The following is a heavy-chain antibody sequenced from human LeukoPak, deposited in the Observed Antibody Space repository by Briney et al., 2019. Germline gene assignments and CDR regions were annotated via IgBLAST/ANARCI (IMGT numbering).Heavy chain of an antibody. J-gene: IGHJ4*02. Sequence: SETLSLTCTVSGYSISSGYYWGWIRQPPGKGLEWIGSIYHSGSTYYNPSLKSRVTISVDTSKNQFSLKLSSVTAADTAVYYCARVGMATITMKTYYFDYWGQGTLVTVSS. D-gene: IGHD5-24*01. CDR2: IYHSGST. V-gene: IGHV4-38-2*02. CDR3: ARVGMATITMKTYYFDY. CDR1: GYSISSGYY.